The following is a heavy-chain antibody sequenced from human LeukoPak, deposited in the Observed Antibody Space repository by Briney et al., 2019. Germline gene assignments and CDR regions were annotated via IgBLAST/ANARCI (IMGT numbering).Heavy chain of an antibody. CDR2: ISYDGSNK. CDR1: GFTFSSYG. V-gene: IGHV3-30*18. Sequence: PGGSLRLSCAASGFTFSSYGMHWVRQAPGKGLEWVAVISYDGSNKYYADSVKDRFTISRDNSKSTLYLQMNSLRAEDTAVYYCAKNTAMALYYYYGMDVWGQGTTVTVSS. CDR3: AKNTAMALYYYYGMDV. J-gene: IGHJ6*02. D-gene: IGHD5-18*01.